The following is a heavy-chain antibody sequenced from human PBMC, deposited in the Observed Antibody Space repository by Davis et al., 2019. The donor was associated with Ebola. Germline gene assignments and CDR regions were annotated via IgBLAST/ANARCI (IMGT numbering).Heavy chain of an antibody. J-gene: IGHJ4*02. V-gene: IGHV3-23*01. Sequence: PGGSLRLSCAASGFTFSSYAMSWVRQAPGKGLEWVSAISGSGGSTYYADSVKGRFTISRDNAKNSLYLQMNSLRAEDTALYYCAKDRGHCSGGSCYYFDYWGQGTLVTVSS. CDR2: ISGSGGST. D-gene: IGHD2-15*01. CDR1: GFTFSSYA. CDR3: AKDRGHCSGGSCYYFDY.